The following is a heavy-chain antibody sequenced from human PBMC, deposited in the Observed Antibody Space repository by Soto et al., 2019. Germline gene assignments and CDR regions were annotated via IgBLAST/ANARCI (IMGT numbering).Heavy chain of an antibody. CDR3: ARVTTWGETPTSAGH. D-gene: IGHD3-10*01. J-gene: IGHJ4*02. CDR1: GFTLSRYE. CDR2: IGSSGSPV. Sequence: EVQLVESGGDLVQPGGSLRLSCAASGFTLSRYEINWVRQAPGKGLEWISYIGSSGSPVYYADSVRGRFTVSRDNAQNSVYLQLNNLRGEDRAIYYCARVTTWGETPTSAGHWGQGTLVTVSS. V-gene: IGHV3-48*03.